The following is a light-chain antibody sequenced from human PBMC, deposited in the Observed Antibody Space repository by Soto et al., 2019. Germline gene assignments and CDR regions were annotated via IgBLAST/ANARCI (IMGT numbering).Light chain of an antibody. J-gene: IGLJ1*01. Sequence: QSVLTQPRSVSGSPGQSVTISCTGTSDDVGVYNYVSWYQQHPGKAPKLIIYDVSKRPSGVPDRFSGSKSGNTASLTISGLQAEDEADYYWCSYAGGPYVFGTGTKVTVL. V-gene: IGLV2-11*01. CDR3: CSYAGGPYV. CDR1: SDDVGVYNY. CDR2: DVS.